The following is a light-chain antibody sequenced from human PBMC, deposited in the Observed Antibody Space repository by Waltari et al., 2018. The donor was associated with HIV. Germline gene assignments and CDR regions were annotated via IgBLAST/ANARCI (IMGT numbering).Light chain of an antibody. Sequence: QSALTQPASVSGSPGQSITIFCIGTSSDISAYNSVAWYQQHPGKAPKLIVYVFSMRPSDVSARFSGSKSGNTASLTISGLQDDDESDYYCSSYTTTATLVFGTGTKVTVL. CDR1: SSDISAYNS. CDR3: SSYTTTATLV. CDR2: VFS. V-gene: IGLV2-14*01. J-gene: IGLJ1*01.